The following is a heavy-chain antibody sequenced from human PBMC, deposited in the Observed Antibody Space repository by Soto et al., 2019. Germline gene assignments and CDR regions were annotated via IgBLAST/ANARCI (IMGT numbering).Heavy chain of an antibody. J-gene: IGHJ3*02. CDR3: ARKPSKGAFDI. CDR1: GFTFSSYG. Sequence: PGGSLSLSCAASGFTFSSYGMHWVRQAPGKGLEWVAVIWYDGSNKYYADSVKGRFTISRDNSKNTLYLQMNSLRAEDTAVYYCARKPSKGAFDIWGQGTMVTVSS. CDR2: IWYDGSNK. V-gene: IGHV3-33*01.